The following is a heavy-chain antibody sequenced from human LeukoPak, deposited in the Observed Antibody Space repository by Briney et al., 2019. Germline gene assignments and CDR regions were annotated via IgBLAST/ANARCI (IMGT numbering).Heavy chain of an antibody. D-gene: IGHD5-12*01. J-gene: IGHJ4*02. Sequence: GGSLRLSCAASGFTVSNNYMSWVRQAPGKGLEWVANIKQDGSEKYYVDSVKGRFTISRDNAKNSLYLQMNSLRAEDTAVYYCARDGMATINSWGQGTVVTVSS. CDR1: GFTVSNNY. CDR2: IKQDGSEK. CDR3: ARDGMATINS. V-gene: IGHV3-7*03.